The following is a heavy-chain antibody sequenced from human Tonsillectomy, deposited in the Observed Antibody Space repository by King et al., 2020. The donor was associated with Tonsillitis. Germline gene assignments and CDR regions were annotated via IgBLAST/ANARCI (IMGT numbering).Heavy chain of an antibody. CDR2: IYYIGTS. Sequence: VQLQESGPGLVKPSQTLSLTCTVSGGSISSSDYYWAWIRQHTGQGLEWIGYIYYIGTSNYNPSLQSRVSISLVTSKNEFSLNLTSVTAADTAVYYCAREYMWANWFDPWGQGSLVTV. V-gene: IGHV4-31*03. J-gene: IGHJ5*02. D-gene: IGHD1-14*01. CDR3: AREYMWANWFDP. CDR1: GGSISSSDYY.